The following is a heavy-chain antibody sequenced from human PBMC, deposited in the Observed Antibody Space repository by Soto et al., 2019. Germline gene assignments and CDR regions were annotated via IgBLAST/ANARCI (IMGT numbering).Heavy chain of an antibody. V-gene: IGHV4-59*08. Sequence: SETLSLTCTVSGGSISSYYWSWIRQPPGKGLEWIGYIYYSGSTNYNPSLKSRVTISVDTSNNQLSLKLRSVTAADTAVYYCARHDGFSSGWIFDYWGHGTLVTVSS. CDR1: GGSISSYY. D-gene: IGHD6-19*01. CDR3: ARHDGFSSGWIFDY. J-gene: IGHJ4*01. CDR2: IYYSGST.